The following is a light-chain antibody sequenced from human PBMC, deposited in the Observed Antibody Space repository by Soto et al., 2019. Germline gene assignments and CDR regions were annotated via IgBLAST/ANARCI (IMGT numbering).Light chain of an antibody. J-gene: IGKJ4*01. CDR2: DAS. V-gene: IGKV3-11*01. Sequence: EIVLTQSPVTLSLSAGETATLSCRASQSIRDYLAWYQQKPGQAPRLLLYDASNRATGIPARFSGSGSGTHFTLSIISLEPEDFAVYYCQQRHTWHLTFGGGTKVEI. CDR1: QSIRDY. CDR3: QQRHTWHLT.